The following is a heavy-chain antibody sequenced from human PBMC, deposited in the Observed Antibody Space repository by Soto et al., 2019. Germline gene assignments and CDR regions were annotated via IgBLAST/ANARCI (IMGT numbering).Heavy chain of an antibody. CDR3: SRPSGSDSKRCFAL. V-gene: IGHV3-49*03. J-gene: IGHJ2*01. D-gene: IGHD5-12*01. Sequence: GGSLRLSCTASGFTFGDYAMSWFRQAPGKGLEWVSFIRSEPYGATTEYAASMKGRFTISRDDSKSIAYLQMNSLKTEDTGVYYRSRPSGSDSKRCFALWGRGTLVTVSS. CDR2: IRSEPYGATT. CDR1: GFTFGDYA.